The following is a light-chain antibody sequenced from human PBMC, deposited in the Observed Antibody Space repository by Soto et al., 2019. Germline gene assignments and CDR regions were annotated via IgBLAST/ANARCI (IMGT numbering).Light chain of an antibody. CDR1: SSDVGGSNF. CDR3: NSQTTSGIRV. Sequence: QSALTQPASVSASPGQSITISCTGTSSDVGGSNFVSWYQQHPGKPPKLIIYDVATRPSGVSNRFSGSKSGSTASLIISGLQAEDEADYYCNSQTTSGIRVFGTGTKLTVL. J-gene: IGLJ1*01. V-gene: IGLV2-14*03. CDR2: DVA.